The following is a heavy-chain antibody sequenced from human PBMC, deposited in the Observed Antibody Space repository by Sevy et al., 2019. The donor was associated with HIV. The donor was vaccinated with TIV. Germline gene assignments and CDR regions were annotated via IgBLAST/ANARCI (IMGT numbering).Heavy chain of an antibody. Sequence: GGSLRLSCAASGFTFSSFGMHWVRQAPGKGLEWVAIISQDGSNKIYADSEKARFAISRNNSKNTLYLQMDSLRADDTAVYYCAKQGGYCSNGVCYRAFDYWGQGTLVTVSS. D-gene: IGHD2-8*01. J-gene: IGHJ4*02. CDR3: AKQGGYCSNGVCYRAFDY. CDR1: GFTFSSFG. CDR2: ISQDGSNK. V-gene: IGHV3-30*18.